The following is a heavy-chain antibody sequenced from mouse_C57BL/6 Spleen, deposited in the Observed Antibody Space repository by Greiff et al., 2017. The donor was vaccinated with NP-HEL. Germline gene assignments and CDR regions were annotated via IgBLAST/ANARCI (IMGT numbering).Heavy chain of an antibody. CDR1: GFTFSDYY. CDR2: INYDGSST. D-gene: IGHD1-1*01. CDR3: ARDTLYYYGSSYDWYFDV. V-gene: IGHV5-16*01. J-gene: IGHJ1*03. Sequence: EVKLMESEGGLVQPGSSMKLSCTASGFTFSDYYMAWVRQVPEKGLEWVANINYDGSSTYYLDSLKSRFIISRDNAKNILYLQMSSLKSEDTATYYCARDTLYYYGSSYDWYFDVWGTGTTVTVSS.